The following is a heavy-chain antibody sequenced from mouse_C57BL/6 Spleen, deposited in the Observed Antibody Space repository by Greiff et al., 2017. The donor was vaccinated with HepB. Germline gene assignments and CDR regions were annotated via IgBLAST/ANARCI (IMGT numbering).Heavy chain of an antibody. CDR3: ARVSPTTVVARDAMDY. D-gene: IGHD1-1*01. Sequence: DVQLQESGPGLVKPSQSLSLTCSVTGYSITSGYYWNWIRQFPGNKLEWMGYISYDGSNNYNPSLKNRISITRDTSKNQFFLKLNSVTTEDTATYYCARVSPTTVVARDAMDYWGQGTSVTVSS. V-gene: IGHV3-6*01. CDR1: GYSITSGYY. CDR2: ISYDGSN. J-gene: IGHJ4*01.